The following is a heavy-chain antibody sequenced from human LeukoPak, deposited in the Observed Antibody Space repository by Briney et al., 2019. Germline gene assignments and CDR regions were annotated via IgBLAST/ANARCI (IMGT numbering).Heavy chain of an antibody. CDR2: IIPIFGTA. V-gene: IGHV1-69*05. J-gene: IGHJ4*02. CDR1: GFTFSSYA. Sequence: PGGSLRLSCAASGFTFSSYAISWVRQAPGQGLEWMGGIIPIFGTANYAQKFQGRVTITTDESTSTAYMELSSLRSEDTAVYYCARDGTIQRGSSEYFDYWGQGTLVTVSS. D-gene: IGHD1-1*01. CDR3: ARDGTIQRGSSEYFDY.